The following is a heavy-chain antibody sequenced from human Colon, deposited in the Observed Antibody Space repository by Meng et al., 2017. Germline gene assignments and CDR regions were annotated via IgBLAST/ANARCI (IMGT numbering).Heavy chain of an antibody. V-gene: IGHV4-31*03. CDR2: IYYSGST. D-gene: IGHD3-16*01. CDR1: GASVSSAPYY. J-gene: IGHJ4*02. Sequence: QVLLQESGPGLVQPSQTLSLTCSVSGASVSSAPYYWSWIRQHPGKGLEWIGYIYYSGSTYYNPYLKSRVIISVDSSKNQFSLNLTSVTAADTAVYYCATEATLYYFDYWGQGALVTVSS. CDR3: ATEATLYYFDY.